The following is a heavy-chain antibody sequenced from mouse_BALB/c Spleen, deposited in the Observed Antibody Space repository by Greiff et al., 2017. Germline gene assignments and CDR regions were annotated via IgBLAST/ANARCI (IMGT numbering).Heavy chain of an antibody. CDR1: GFTFSSYT. CDR3: ARRWSY. V-gene: IGHV5-9*03. J-gene: IGHJ3*01. Sequence: EVQGVESGGGLVKPGGSLKLSCAASGFTFSSYTMSWVRQTPEKRLEWVATISSGGGNTYYPDSVKGRFTISRDNAKNNLYLQMSSLRSEDTALYYCARRWSYWGQGTLVTVSA. D-gene: IGHD2-3*01. CDR2: ISSGGGNT.